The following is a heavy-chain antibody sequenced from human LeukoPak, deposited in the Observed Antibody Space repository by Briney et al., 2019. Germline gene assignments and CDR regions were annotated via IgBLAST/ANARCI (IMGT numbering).Heavy chain of an antibody. D-gene: IGHD1-26*01. V-gene: IGHV3-23*01. J-gene: IGHJ4*02. Sequence: GETLRLSCAASGFTFSSYGMSWVRQAPGKGLEWVSTIVGSDDSTYYADSVKGRFTVSRDNSKNTLYLQMNSLRAEDTAIYYCAKRGAEVGTTVAPGDYWGQGTLVTVSS. CDR3: AKRGAEVGTTVAPGDY. CDR2: IVGSDDST. CDR1: GFTFSSYG.